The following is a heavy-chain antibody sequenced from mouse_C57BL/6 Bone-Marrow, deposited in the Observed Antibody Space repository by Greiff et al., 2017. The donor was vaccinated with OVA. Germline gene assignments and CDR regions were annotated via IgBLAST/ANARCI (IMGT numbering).Heavy chain of an antibody. J-gene: IGHJ4*01. V-gene: IGHV5-9-1*02. CDR2: ISSGGDYI. Sequence: EVQLVESGEGLVKPGGSLKLSCAASGFTFSSYAMSWVRQTPEKRLEWVAYISSGGDYIYYADTVKGRFTISSDNARNTLYLQMSSLKSEDTAMYYCTREGYYYAMDYWGQGTSVTVSS. CDR3: TREGYYYAMDY. CDR1: GFTFSSYA.